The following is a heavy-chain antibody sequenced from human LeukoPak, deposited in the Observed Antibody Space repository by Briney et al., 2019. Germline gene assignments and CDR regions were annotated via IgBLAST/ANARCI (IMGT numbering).Heavy chain of an antibody. CDR3: ARRYSSSWFKPFDL. J-gene: IGHJ3*01. V-gene: IGHV3-30*04. Sequence: GGSLRLSCAASGFTFSSYAMHWVRQAPGKGLEWVAIISYDGSNKYYADSVKGRFTISRDNSKNTLLYLQMNSLRDEETAVYYCARRYSSSWFKPFDLWGQGTMVTVSS. CDR2: ISYDGSNK. D-gene: IGHD6-13*01. CDR1: GFTFSSYA.